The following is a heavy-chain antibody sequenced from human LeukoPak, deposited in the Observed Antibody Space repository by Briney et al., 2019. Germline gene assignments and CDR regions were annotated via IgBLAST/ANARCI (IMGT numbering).Heavy chain of an antibody. V-gene: IGHV3-30*03. Sequence: GGSLRLSCAASGFTFSSYGMHWVRQAPGKGLEWVAVISYDGSNKYYADSVKGRFAISRDNSKNTLYLQMNSLRAEDTAVYYCARDRVGATDYFDYWGQGTLVTVSS. CDR3: ARDRVGATDYFDY. CDR1: GFTFSSYG. J-gene: IGHJ4*02. D-gene: IGHD1-26*01. CDR2: ISYDGSNK.